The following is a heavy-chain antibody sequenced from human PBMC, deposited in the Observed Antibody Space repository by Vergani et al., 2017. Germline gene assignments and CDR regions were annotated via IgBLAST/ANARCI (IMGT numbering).Heavy chain of an antibody. D-gene: IGHD3-22*01. Sequence: QVQLQESGPGLVKPSQTLSLPCSVSGDSISSGVYYWNWIRQHPGKGLEWIGYIYSTGSIHHNPSLRRRINMSVDTSKNQFSLKLNSVTAADTAMYYCARMGGYDEGDAFRIGYLDAWGQGILVTVSS. J-gene: IGHJ4*02. CDR3: ARMGGYDEGDAFRIGYLDA. CDR1: GDSISSGVYY. CDR2: IYSTGSI. V-gene: IGHV4-31*03.